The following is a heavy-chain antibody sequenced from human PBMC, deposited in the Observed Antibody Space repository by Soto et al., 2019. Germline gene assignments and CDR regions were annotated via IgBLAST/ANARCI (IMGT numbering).Heavy chain of an antibody. J-gene: IGHJ6*02. Sequence: ASVKVSCKASGYTFTSYGISWVRQAPGQGLEWMGWISAYNGNTNYAQKLQGRVTMTTDTSTSTAYMELRSLRSDDTAVYYCAAGREYYYDSSGYYYYYGMDVWGQGTTVTVS. CDR3: AAGREYYYDSSGYYYYYGMDV. D-gene: IGHD3-22*01. V-gene: IGHV1-18*04. CDR1: GYTFTSYG. CDR2: ISAYNGNT.